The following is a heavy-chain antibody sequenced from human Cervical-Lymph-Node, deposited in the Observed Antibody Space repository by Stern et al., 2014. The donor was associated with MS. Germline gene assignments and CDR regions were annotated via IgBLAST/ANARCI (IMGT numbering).Heavy chain of an antibody. CDR2: ISTSSSDI. D-gene: IGHD4-17*01. V-gene: IGHV3-21*01. CDR3: ARDLYGDYVRFYYYGMDV. CDR1: GFIFRSYH. Sequence: EMQLVESGGGLVKPGGSLRLSCAASGFIFRSYHMNWVRQAPGKGLEWVSSISTSSSDIYYADSGKGRFTISRDNAKNSLFLQMNSLRAEDTAVYYCARDLYGDYVRFYYYGMDVWGQGTTVTVSS. J-gene: IGHJ6*02.